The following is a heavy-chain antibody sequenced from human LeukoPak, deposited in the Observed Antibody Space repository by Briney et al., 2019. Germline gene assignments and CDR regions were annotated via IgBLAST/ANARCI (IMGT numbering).Heavy chain of an antibody. V-gene: IGHV3-33*08. CDR1: GFTFSSYS. Sequence: GGSLRLSCAASGFTFSSYSMNWVRQAPGKGLEWVALIWYDGSNNYYADSVKGRFTISRDNSKNTLYLQMNSLRPEDTAVYYCARSIAVAGNRAWFDPWGQGTLVTVSS. CDR3: ARSIAVAGNRAWFDP. D-gene: IGHD6-19*01. CDR2: IWYDGSNN. J-gene: IGHJ5*02.